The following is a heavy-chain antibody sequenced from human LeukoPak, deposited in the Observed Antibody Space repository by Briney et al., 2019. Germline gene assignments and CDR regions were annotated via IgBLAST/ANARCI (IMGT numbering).Heavy chain of an antibody. D-gene: IGHD1-26*01. Sequence: PAGSLTLSCAAATFTVTSNYMSWDRPAQGKGLGWVSVTFSGGGTYYANSVKGRFTISRDNSKNTLYLQMNSLRAADTAVYYCARDRGGSYFDYWGQGTLVTVSS. CDR1: TFTVTSNY. CDR2: TFSGGGT. CDR3: ARDRGGSYFDY. J-gene: IGHJ4*02. V-gene: IGHV3-66*02.